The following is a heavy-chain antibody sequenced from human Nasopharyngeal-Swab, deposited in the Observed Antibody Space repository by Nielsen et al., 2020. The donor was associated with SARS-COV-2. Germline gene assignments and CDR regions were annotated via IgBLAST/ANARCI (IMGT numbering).Heavy chain of an antibody. CDR1: GFTFSSYA. D-gene: IGHD6-19*01. CDR3: ARHQGSSGWFFFDF. V-gene: IGHV3-23*01. CDR2: ISTGAVST. J-gene: IGHJ4*02. Sequence: GESLKISFAASGFTFSSYAMSWVRQAPAKGLEWVSAISTGAVSTFYAASVKGRFTISRDDSRTTLYLQMNSLRAEDTAVYYCARHQGSSGWFFFDFWGQGTLVTVSS.